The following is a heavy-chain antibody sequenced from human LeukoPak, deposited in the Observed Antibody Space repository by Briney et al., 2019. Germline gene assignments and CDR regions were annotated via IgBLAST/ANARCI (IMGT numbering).Heavy chain of an antibody. D-gene: IGHD5-18*01. V-gene: IGHV4-4*07. CDR3: ARDRIPHAFDI. J-gene: IGHJ3*02. CDR2: IYTSGST. CDR1: GGSISTYY. Sequence: SETLSLTCTVSGGSISTYYWSWIRQPAGKGLEWIGRIYTSGSTNSNPSLKSRVTMSVDTSKNQFSLKLSSVTAADTAVYYCARDRIPHAFDIWGQGTMVTVSS.